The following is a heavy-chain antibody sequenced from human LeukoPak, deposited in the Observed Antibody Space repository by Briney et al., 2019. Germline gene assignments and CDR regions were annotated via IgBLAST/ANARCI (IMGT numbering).Heavy chain of an antibody. V-gene: IGHV3-53*01. D-gene: IGHD3-22*01. Sequence: GGSLRLSCAASGFTVSSSYMYWVRQAPGKGLEWVSFFYRGDSTYYADSVRGRFTISKDISKNTLFVQMNSLGPDDTAVYYCATGSGYYYDHWGQGTLVTVSS. CDR2: FYRGDST. CDR3: ATGSGYYYDH. CDR1: GFTVSSSY. J-gene: IGHJ4*02.